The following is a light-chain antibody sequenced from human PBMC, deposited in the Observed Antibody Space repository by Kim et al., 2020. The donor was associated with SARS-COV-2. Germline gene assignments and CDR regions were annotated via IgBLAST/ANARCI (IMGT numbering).Light chain of an antibody. J-gene: IGLJ3*02. Sequence: SAGHSVAISCTGTSSDVGGYNFVSWYQQYSGKAPKVMIYDVNKRPSGVPDRFSGSKSGNTASLTISGLQAEDEADYYCCSYAGSPVFGGGTQLTVL. CDR3: CSYAGSPV. V-gene: IGLV2-11*03. CDR1: SSDVGGYNF. CDR2: DVN.